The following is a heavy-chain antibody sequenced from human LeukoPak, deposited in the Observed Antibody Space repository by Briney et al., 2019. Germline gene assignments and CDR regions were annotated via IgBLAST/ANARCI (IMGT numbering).Heavy chain of an antibody. D-gene: IGHD1-26*01. CDR2: IYPGDSDT. J-gene: IGHJ4*02. V-gene: IGHV5-51*01. Sequence: GESLKISCKGSGSTFNTYWIAWVRQLPGKGLEWMGIIYPGDSDTRYSPSFQGQVTISADKSISTAYLQWSSLKASDTAIYYCARLWSQNIGGSYDYWGQGTLVTVSS. CDR3: ARLWSQNIGGSYDY. CDR1: GSTFNTYW.